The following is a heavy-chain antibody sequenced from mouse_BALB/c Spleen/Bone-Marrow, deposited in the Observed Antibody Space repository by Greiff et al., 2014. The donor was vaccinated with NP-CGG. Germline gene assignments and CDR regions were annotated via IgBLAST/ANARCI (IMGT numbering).Heavy chain of an antibody. CDR3: ASKKNYYAMDY. CDR2: IDPANGYT. J-gene: IGHJ4*01. V-gene: IGHV14-3*02. Sequence: VQLQQSGAELVKPGASVKLSCTASGFNIKDTYMHWVKQGPEQGLEWIGRIDPANGYTNYAPKFQGKATITADTSSNTAYLQLSSLTSEDTAVYYCASKKNYYAMDYWGQGTSVTVSS. CDR1: GFNIKDTY.